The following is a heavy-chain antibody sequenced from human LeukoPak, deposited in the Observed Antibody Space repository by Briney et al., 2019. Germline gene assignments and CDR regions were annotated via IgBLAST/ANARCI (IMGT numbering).Heavy chain of an antibody. CDR1: GFIFNNYG. Sequence: GGSLRLSCAASGFIFNNYGLIWVRQAPGKGLEWVSAISNDGGGTQYADFVEGRFTISRDNSKNTLFLQMSSLRAEDAALYYCAKGSSGYFADLWGQGTLVTVSS. D-gene: IGHD3-22*01. CDR3: AKGSSGYFADL. J-gene: IGHJ5*02. V-gene: IGHV3-23*01. CDR2: ISNDGGGT.